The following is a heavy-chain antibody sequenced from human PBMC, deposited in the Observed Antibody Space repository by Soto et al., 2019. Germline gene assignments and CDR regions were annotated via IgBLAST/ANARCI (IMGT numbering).Heavy chain of an antibody. CDR3: ARDYCSGGSCYPGYFDY. V-gene: IGHV3-7*03. Sequence: GGSLRLSCAASGFTFSSYWMTWVRQAPGKGLEWVTNIKEDGSEKYYVDSVKGRFTISRDNAKNSLYLQMNSLRAEDTAVYYCARDYCSGGSCYPGYFDYWGQGTLVTVSS. D-gene: IGHD2-15*01. J-gene: IGHJ4*02. CDR2: IKEDGSEK. CDR1: GFTFSSYW.